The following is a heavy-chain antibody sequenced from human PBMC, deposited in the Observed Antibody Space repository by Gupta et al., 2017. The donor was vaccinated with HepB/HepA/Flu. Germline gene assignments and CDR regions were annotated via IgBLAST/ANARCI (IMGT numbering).Heavy chain of an antibody. CDR3: AKSPHYYAYSGYPDY. CDR1: GFTFGNYA. D-gene: IGHD3-22*01. J-gene: IGHJ4*02. CDR2: ISGSGGNT. Sequence: EVQLLESGGGLVQPGGSLRVSCAASGFTFGNYAMSWVRQAPGKGLEWVSAISGSGGNTYYADPVKGRFTISRDESKNTVYLQMNSLRAEDTAVYYCAKSPHYYAYSGYPDYWGQGTLVTVSS. V-gene: IGHV3-23*01.